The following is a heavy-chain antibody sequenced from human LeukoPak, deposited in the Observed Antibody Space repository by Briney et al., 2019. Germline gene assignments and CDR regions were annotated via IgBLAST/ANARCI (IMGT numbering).Heavy chain of an antibody. CDR1: GFTFSSYS. Sequence: PGGSLRLSCAASGFTFSSYSMNWVRQAPGKGLEWVSSISSSSSYIYYADSVKGRFTISRDNAKNSLYLQMNSLRAEDTAVYYCAKDGGFIAAEGNFDYWGQGTLVTVSS. CDR3: AKDGGFIAAEGNFDY. J-gene: IGHJ4*02. V-gene: IGHV3-21*01. CDR2: ISSSSSYI. D-gene: IGHD6-25*01.